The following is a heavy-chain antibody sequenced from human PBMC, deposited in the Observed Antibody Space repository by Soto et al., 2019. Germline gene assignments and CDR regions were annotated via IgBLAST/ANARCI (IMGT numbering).Heavy chain of an antibody. J-gene: IGHJ4*02. V-gene: IGHV4-59*13. D-gene: IGHD1-26*01. CDR1: GGSISTYY. CDR2: MSYSGRT. Sequence: SETLSLTCSVSGGSISTYYWSWIRQPPGKGLEWIGYMSYSGRTDYNFPLKSRVTISGDTSKNQFSLKLTSVTAADTAVYFCARVGATAEFDYWGLGTLVTVSS. CDR3: ARVGATAEFDY.